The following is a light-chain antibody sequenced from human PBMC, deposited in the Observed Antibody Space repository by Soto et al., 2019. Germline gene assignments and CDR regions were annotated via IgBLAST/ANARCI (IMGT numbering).Light chain of an antibody. J-gene: IGLJ3*02. CDR3: SSYSSSSTLV. CDR1: SSDVGGYNY. Sequence: QSALTQPPSASGSPGQSVTISCTGTSSDVGGYNYVSWYQQHPGKAPKLIIYEVSNRPSGISNRFSGSKSGDTASLTISGLQAEDEAYYYCSSYSSSSTLVFGGGTKLTVL. V-gene: IGLV2-14*01. CDR2: EVS.